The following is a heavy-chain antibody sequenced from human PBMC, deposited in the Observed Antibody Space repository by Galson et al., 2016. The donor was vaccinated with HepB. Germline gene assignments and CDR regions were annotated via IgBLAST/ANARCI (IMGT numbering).Heavy chain of an antibody. CDR2: INHSGNT. V-gene: IGHV4-34*01. Sequence: ETLSLTCGVYGGSFGGYFWNWIRQSPGKGLEWIGEINHSGNTIYNPSLRSRVTMSVDASKNQFSLKLSSVTAADTAVYYCAARQDTTMVYYFDYWGQGTLVTVSS. J-gene: IGHJ4*02. CDR1: GGSFGGYF. CDR3: AARQDTTMVYYFDY. D-gene: IGHD5-18*01.